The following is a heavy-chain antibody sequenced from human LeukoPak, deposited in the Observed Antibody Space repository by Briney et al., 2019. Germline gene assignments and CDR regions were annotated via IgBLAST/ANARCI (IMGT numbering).Heavy chain of an antibody. CDR3: AKGEWFGELRGWFDP. J-gene: IGHJ5*02. V-gene: IGHV3-9*01. CDR2: ISWNSGSI. D-gene: IGHD3-10*01. Sequence: PGRSLILSCAASGFTFDDYAMHWVRPAPGKGLEWVSGISWNSGSIGYADSVKGRFTISRDNAKNSLYLQMNSLRAEDTALYYCAKGEWFGELRGWFDPWGQGTLVTVSS. CDR1: GFTFDDYA.